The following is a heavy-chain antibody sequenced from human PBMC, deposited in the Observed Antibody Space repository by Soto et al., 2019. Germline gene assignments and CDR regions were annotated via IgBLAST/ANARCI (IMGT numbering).Heavy chain of an antibody. CDR1: GGTFSSYA. CDR3: ARVDYYNSSGYSDY. D-gene: IGHD3-22*01. Sequence: SVKVSCKASGGTFSSYAISWVRQAPGQGLEWMGGIIPIFGTANYAQKFQGRVTITADESTSTAYMELSSLRSEDTAVYYCARVDYYNSSGYSDYWGQGTLVTVSS. V-gene: IGHV1-69*13. CDR2: IIPIFGTA. J-gene: IGHJ4*02.